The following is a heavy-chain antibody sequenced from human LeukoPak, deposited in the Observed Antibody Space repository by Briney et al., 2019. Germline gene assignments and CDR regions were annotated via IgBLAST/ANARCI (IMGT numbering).Heavy chain of an antibody. D-gene: IGHD3-22*01. CDR1: GYTFTSYD. J-gene: IGHJ4*02. V-gene: IGHV1-18*01. Sequence: ASVKVSCKASGYTFTSYDISWVRQAPGQGLEWMGWISAYNGNTNYAQKLQGRVTMTTDTSTSTAYMELRSLRSDDTAVYYCAFAIDYYDSSGYHYWGQGTLVTVSS. CDR2: ISAYNGNT. CDR3: AFAIDYYDSSGYHY.